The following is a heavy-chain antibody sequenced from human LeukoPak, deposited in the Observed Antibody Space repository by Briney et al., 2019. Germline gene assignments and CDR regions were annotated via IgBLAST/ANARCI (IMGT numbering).Heavy chain of an antibody. J-gene: IGHJ4*02. D-gene: IGHD3-10*01. CDR3: AKVSKLLWFGELLYFDY. V-gene: IGHV3-23*01. CDR1: GFTFSSYA. Sequence: GGSLRLSCAASGFTFSSYAMSWVRQAPGEGLEWVSAISGSGGSTYYADSVKGRFTISRDNSKNTLYLQMNSLRAEDTAVYYCAKVSKLLWFGELLYFDYWGQGTLVTVSS. CDR2: ISGSGGST.